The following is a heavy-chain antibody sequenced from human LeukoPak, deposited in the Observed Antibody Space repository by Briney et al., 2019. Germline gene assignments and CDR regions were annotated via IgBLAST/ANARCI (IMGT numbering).Heavy chain of an antibody. V-gene: IGHV1-2*03. J-gene: IGHJ3*02. CDR3: ARELGSIVVVTSDAFDI. CDR1: GYTFTNYV. Sequence: LGAPGRASSKASGYTFTNYVISWVRQAPGQGLEWMGWINPNSGGTNYAQKFQGRVTMTRDTSISTAYMELSRLRSDDTAVYYCARELGSIVVVTSDAFDIWGQGTMVTVSS. D-gene: IGHD3-22*01. CDR2: INPNSGGT.